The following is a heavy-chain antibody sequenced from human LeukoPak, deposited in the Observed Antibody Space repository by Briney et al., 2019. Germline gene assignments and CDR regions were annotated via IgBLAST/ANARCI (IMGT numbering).Heavy chain of an antibody. Sequence: GGSLRLSCTASGFTFSSYWMHWVRQAPGKGQMWVSRINSDGSSITYADSVKGRFTISRDNAKNTLYLQMNSLRAEDTAVYYCAQNYGFWSGYESWGQGTLVTVSS. CDR1: GFTFSSYW. D-gene: IGHD3-3*01. V-gene: IGHV3-74*01. CDR3: AQNYGFWSGYES. CDR2: INSDGSSI. J-gene: IGHJ5*01.